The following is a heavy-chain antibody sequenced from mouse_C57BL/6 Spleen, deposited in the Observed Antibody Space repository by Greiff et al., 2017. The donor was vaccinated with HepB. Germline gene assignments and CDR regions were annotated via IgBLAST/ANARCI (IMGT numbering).Heavy chain of an antibody. V-gene: IGHV1-4*01. CDR3: AIITTVVGDGY. CDR1: GYTFTSYT. CDR2: INPSSGYT. Sequence: VKLQESGAELARPGASVKMSCKASGYTFTSYTMHWVKQRPGQGLEWIGYINPSSGYTKYNQKFKDKATLTADKSSSTAYMQLSSLTSEDSAVYYCAIITTVVGDGYWGQGTTLTVSS. J-gene: IGHJ2*01. D-gene: IGHD1-1*01.